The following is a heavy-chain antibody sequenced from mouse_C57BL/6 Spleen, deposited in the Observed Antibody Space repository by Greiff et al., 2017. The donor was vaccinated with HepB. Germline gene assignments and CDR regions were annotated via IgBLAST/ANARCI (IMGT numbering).Heavy chain of an antibody. V-gene: IGHV1-55*01. CDR1: GYTFTSYW. J-gene: IGHJ4*01. D-gene: IGHD2-4*01. CDR2: IYPGSGST. CDR3: ASPTTMITTGQYYYAYDY. Sequence: QVQLQQPGAELVKPGASVKMSCKASGYTFTSYWITWVKQRPGQGLEWIGDIYPGSGSTNYNEKFKSKATLTVDTSSSTAYMQLSSLTSEDSAVYYCASPTTMITTGQYYYAYDYWGKGTSVTVSS.